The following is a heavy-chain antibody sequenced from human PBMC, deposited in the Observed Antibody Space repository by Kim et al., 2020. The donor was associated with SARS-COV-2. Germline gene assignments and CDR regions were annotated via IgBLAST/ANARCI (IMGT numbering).Heavy chain of an antibody. CDR3: ARDKFMGDILTGYYLYYYGMDV. D-gene: IGHD3-9*01. CDR1: GYTFTSYA. CDR2: INAGNGNT. Sequence: ASVKVSCKASGYTFTSYAMHWVRQAPGQRLEWMGWINAGNGNTKYSQKFQGRVTITRDTSASTAYMELSSLRSEDTAVYYCARDKFMGDILTGYYLYYYGMDVWGQGTTVTVSS. V-gene: IGHV1-3*01. J-gene: IGHJ6*02.